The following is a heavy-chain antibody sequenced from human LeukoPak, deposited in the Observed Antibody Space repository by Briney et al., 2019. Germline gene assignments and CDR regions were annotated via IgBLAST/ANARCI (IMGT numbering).Heavy chain of an antibody. V-gene: IGHV4-61*02. CDR3: ARDSMTTAGYYYYYYMDV. D-gene: IGHD4-11*01. CDR1: GASISSGGYF. J-gene: IGHJ6*03. CDR2: IETSGST. Sequence: SETLSLTCTVSGASISSGGYFWSWIRQPAGKGVEWIGRIETSGSTNYNPSLKSRVTISVDTSKNQFSLKLRSVTAADTAVYYCARDSMTTAGYYYYYYMDVWGKGTTVTVSS.